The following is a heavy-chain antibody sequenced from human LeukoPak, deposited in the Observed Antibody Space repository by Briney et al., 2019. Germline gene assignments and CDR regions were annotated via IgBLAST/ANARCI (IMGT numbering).Heavy chain of an antibody. D-gene: IGHD5-18*01. Sequence: GGSLRLSCAASGFTFSDYYMSWIRQAPGKGLEWVSYISSSGSTIYYADSVKGRFTISRDNAKNSLYLQMNSLRAEDTAMYYCARDRKSYGYLGLVDYWGQGTLVTVSS. CDR1: GFTFSDYY. CDR3: ARDRKSYGYLGLVDY. J-gene: IGHJ4*02. V-gene: IGHV3-11*01. CDR2: ISSSGSTI.